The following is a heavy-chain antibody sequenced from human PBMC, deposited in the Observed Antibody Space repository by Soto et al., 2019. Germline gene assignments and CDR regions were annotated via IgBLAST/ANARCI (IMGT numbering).Heavy chain of an antibody. D-gene: IGHD6-19*01. Sequence: GSPRLSCAASGFTFSSYAMSWVRQAPGKGLEWVSAISGSGGSTYYADSVKGRVTISRDNSKNTLYLQMNSLRAEDTAGYYCAKDFVRGWYRPDYYYGMDVWGQGTTVTVSS. J-gene: IGHJ6*02. CDR2: ISGSGGST. CDR1: GFTFSSYA. CDR3: AKDFVRGWYRPDYYYGMDV. V-gene: IGHV3-23*01.